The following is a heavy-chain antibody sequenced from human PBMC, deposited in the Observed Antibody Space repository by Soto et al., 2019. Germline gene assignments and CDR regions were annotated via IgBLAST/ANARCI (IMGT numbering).Heavy chain of an antibody. J-gene: IGHJ4*02. Sequence: PGGSLRLSCAASGFTFSSYAMSWVRQAPGKGLEWVSAISGSGGSTYYADSVKGRFTISRDNSKNTLYLQMNSLRAEDTAVYYCAKAFTPYYYDSSGWQDMWTFFDYWVQGTLVTVSS. D-gene: IGHD3-22*01. CDR3: AKAFTPYYYDSSGWQDMWTFFDY. CDR1: GFTFSSYA. CDR2: ISGSGGST. V-gene: IGHV3-23*01.